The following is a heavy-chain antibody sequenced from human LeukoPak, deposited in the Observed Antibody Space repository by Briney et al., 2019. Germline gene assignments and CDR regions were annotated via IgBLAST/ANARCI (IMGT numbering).Heavy chain of an antibody. CDR2: INHSGST. J-gene: IGHJ6*03. D-gene: IGHD1-26*01. CDR1: GGSFSGYY. Sequence: PSETLSLTCAVYGGSFSGYYWSWLRQPPGKGLEWIGEINHSGSTNYNPSLKSRVTISVDTSKNQFSLKLSSVTAADTGVYYCARGSGSSRVYYYYYYMDVWGKGTTVTVSS. CDR3: ARGSGSSRVYYYYYYMDV. V-gene: IGHV4-34*01.